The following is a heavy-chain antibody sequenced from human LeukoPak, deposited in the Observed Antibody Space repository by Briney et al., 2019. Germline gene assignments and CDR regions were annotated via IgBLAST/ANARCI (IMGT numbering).Heavy chain of an antibody. Sequence: GESLKISCAASGFTFSSYAMSWVRQAPGKGLEWVSLASGGGSSRTYYADSVKGRFTISRDNSKNTLYLQMNALRAEDTAVYYCAKDLISAAGRGDFQHWGQGILVTVSS. CDR3: AKDLISAAGRGDFQH. CDR1: GFTFSSYA. CDR2: SGGGSSRT. V-gene: IGHV3-23*01. D-gene: IGHD6-13*01. J-gene: IGHJ1*01.